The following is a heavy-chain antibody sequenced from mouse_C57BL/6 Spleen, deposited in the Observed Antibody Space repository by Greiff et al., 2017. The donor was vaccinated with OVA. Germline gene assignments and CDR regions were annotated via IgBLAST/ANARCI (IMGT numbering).Heavy chain of an antibody. CDR3: ARRRGYFDV. Sequence: QVQLQQPGAELVMPGASVKLSCKASGYTFTSYWMHWVKQRPGQGLEWIGEIDPSDSYTNYNQKFKGKSTYTVDKSSSTAYMQLSSLTSEDSAVYYCARRRGYFDVWGTGTTVTVSS. J-gene: IGHJ1*03. V-gene: IGHV1-69*01. CDR1: GYTFTSYW. CDR2: IDPSDSYT.